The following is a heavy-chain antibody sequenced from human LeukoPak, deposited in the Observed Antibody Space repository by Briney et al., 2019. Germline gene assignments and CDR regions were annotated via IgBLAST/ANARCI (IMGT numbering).Heavy chain of an antibody. V-gene: IGHV3-33*01. CDR2: IWYDGSNK. Sequence: GRSLRLSSAASGFTFSSYGMHWVRQAPGKGLERVAVIWYDGSNKYYADSAKGRFTISRDNSKNTLYLQMNSLRAEDTAVYYCARGKDTAMVNDYFDYWGQGTLVTVSS. CDR3: ARGKDTAMVNDYFDY. J-gene: IGHJ4*02. D-gene: IGHD5-18*01. CDR1: GFTFSSYG.